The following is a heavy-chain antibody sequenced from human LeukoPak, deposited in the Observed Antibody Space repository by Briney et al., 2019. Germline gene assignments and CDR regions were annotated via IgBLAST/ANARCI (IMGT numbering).Heavy chain of an antibody. CDR2: IYHSGSGST. CDR1: GGSISSGGHS. J-gene: IGHJ5*02. V-gene: IGHV4-30-2*03. Sequence: SQTLSLTCTVSGGSISSGGHSWSWIRQPPGKGLEWIGYIYHSGSGSTYYNPSLKSRVTISVDTSKNQFSLKLNSVTAADTAVYYCARHYGPWGQGTLVTVSS. D-gene: IGHD3-10*01. CDR3: ARHYGP.